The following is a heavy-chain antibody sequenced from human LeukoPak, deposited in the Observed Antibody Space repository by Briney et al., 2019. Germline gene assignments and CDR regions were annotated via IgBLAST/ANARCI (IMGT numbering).Heavy chain of an antibody. D-gene: IGHD6-6*01. J-gene: IGHJ4*02. V-gene: IGHV3-30*03. Sequence: PGGSLRLSCAASGFTFSSYGMHWVRQAPGKGLEWVAVISYDGSNKYYADSVKGRFTVSRDNSKNTLYLQMNGLRAEDTAVYYCARGTRYYFDYWGQGTPVTVSS. CDR1: GFTFSSYG. CDR3: ARGTRYYFDY. CDR2: ISYDGSNK.